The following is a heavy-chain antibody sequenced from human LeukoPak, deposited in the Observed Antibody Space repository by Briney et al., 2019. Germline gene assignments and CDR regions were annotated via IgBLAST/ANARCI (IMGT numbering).Heavy chain of an antibody. CDR3: AKDYYDSSGYLKSYYFDY. CDR2: ISWDGGST. CDR1: GFTFDDYA. J-gene: IGHJ4*02. Sequence: GGSLRLSCAASGFTFDDYAMHWVRQAPGKGLEWVSLISWDGGSTYYADSVKGRFTISRDNSENSLYLQMNSLRAEDTALYYCAKDYYDSSGYLKSYYFDYWGQGTLVTVSS. V-gene: IGHV3-43D*03. D-gene: IGHD3-22*01.